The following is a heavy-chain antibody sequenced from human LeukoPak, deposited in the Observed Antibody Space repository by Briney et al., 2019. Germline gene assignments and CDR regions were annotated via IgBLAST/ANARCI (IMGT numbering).Heavy chain of an antibody. D-gene: IGHD5-18*01. Sequence: EASVKVSCKASGYTFTGYYMHWVRQAPGQGLEWMGWINPNSGGTNYAQKFQGRVTMTRDTSISTAYMELSRLRSDDTAVYYCARTRGYSYEQIDYWGQGTLVTVSS. V-gene: IGHV1-2*02. CDR1: GYTFTGYY. CDR3: ARTRGYSYEQIDY. J-gene: IGHJ4*02. CDR2: INPNSGGT.